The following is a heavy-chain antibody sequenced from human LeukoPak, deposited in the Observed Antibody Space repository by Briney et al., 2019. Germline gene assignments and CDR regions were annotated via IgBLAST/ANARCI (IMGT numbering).Heavy chain of an antibody. Sequence: GGSLRLSCAESGFTFSSYGMHWVRQAPGKGLEWVAFIRYDGSNKYYADSVKGRFTISRDNSKNTLYLQMNSLRAEDTAVYYCATYRQVLLPFESWGQGTLVTVSS. V-gene: IGHV3-30*02. D-gene: IGHD2-8*02. CDR1: GFTFSSYG. CDR2: IRYDGSNK. J-gene: IGHJ4*02. CDR3: ATYRQVLLPFES.